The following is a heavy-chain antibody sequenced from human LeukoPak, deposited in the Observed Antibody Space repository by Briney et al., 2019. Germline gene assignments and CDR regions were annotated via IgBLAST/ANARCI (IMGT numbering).Heavy chain of an antibody. CDR2: ISSSSSTI. Sequence: GGSLRLSCAASGFTFSSYSMNWVRQAPGKGLEWVSYISSSSSTIYYADSVKGRFTISRDNAKNSLYLQMNSLRAEDTAVYYCARLPTGIFDYWGQGTLVTVSS. V-gene: IGHV3-48*01. CDR3: ARLPTGIFDY. J-gene: IGHJ4*02. CDR1: GFTFSSYS. D-gene: IGHD3-10*01.